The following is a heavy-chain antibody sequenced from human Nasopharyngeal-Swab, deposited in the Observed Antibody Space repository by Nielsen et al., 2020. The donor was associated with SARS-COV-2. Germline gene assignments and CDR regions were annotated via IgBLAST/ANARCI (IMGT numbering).Heavy chain of an antibody. CDR1: GFTFSDYY. Sequence: GESLKISCAASGFTFSDYYMSWIRQAPGKGLEWVLYISSSGSTIYYADSVKGRFTISRDNAKNSLYLQMNSLRAEDTAVYYCARVAVVFDYWGQGTLVTVSS. V-gene: IGHV3-11*01. D-gene: IGHD6-19*01. J-gene: IGHJ4*02. CDR3: ARVAVVFDY. CDR2: ISSSGSTI.